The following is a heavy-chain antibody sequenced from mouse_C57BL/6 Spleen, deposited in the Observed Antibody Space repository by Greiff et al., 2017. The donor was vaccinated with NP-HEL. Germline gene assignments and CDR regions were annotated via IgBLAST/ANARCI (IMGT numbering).Heavy chain of an antibody. V-gene: IGHV1-26*01. J-gene: IGHJ2*01. D-gene: IGHD1-2*01. CDR2: INPNNGGT. CDR1: GYTFTDYY. Sequence: VQLQQSGPELVKPGASVKISCKASGYTFTDYYMNWVKQSHGKSLEWIGDINPNNGGTSYNQKFKGKATLTVDKSSSTAYMELRSLTSEDSAVYYCARSLLRYFDYWGQGTTLTVSS. CDR3: ARSLLRYFDY.